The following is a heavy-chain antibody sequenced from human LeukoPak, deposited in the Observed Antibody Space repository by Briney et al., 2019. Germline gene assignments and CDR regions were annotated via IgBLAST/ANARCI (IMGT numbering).Heavy chain of an antibody. Sequence: PGGSLRLSCAASGFTFSSYEMNWVRQAPGKGLEWVSYISSSGSTIYYADSVKGRFTISRDNAKNSLYLQMNSLRAEDTAVYYCAYIVATIRGASGDFDYWGQGTLVTVSS. J-gene: IGHJ4*02. CDR2: ISSSGSTI. CDR3: AYIVATIRGASGDFDY. CDR1: GFTFSSYE. D-gene: IGHD5-12*01. V-gene: IGHV3-48*03.